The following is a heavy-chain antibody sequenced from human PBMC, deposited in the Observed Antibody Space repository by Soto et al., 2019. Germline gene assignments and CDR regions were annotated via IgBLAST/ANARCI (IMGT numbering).Heavy chain of an antibody. V-gene: IGHV6-1*01. J-gene: IGHJ6*03. CDR2: TYYRSKWYN. CDR1: GDSVSSNSAA. D-gene: IGHD1-7*01. Sequence: SQTLSLTCVISGDSVSSNSAAWNWIRQSPSRGLEWLGRTYYRSKWYNDYAVSVKSRITINPDTSKNQFSLQLNSVTPEDTAVYYCARDIRGITGTTPPYYYYYYMDVWGKGTTVTVSS. CDR3: ARDIRGITGTTPPYYYYYYMDV.